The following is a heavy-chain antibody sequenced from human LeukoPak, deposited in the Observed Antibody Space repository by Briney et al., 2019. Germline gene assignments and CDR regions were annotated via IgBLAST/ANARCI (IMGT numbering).Heavy chain of an antibody. Sequence: ASVKVSCKASGYTFTSYGISWVRQAPGQGLEWMGWISAYNGNTNYAQKLQGRVTMTTDTSTSTAYMELRSLRSDDTAVYYCARWGVVVVPAAPELNWFDPWGQGTLVTVPS. J-gene: IGHJ5*02. CDR3: ARWGVVVVPAAPELNWFDP. CDR2: ISAYNGNT. D-gene: IGHD2-2*01. CDR1: GYTFTSYG. V-gene: IGHV1-18*01.